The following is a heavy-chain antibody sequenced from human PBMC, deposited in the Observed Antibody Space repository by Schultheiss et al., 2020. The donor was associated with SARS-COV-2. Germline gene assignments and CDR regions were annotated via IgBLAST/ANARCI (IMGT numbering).Heavy chain of an antibody. Sequence: GGSLRLSCSASGFTFSSYAMHWVRQAPGKGLEYVSAISSNGGSTYYADSVKGRFTISRDNSKNTLYLQMSSLRAEDTAVYYCARAGQYTPPDAFDIWGQGTVVTVSS. CDR1: GFTFSSYA. J-gene: IGHJ3*02. CDR3: ARAGQYTPPDAFDI. CDR2: ISSNGGST. D-gene: IGHD5-18*01. V-gene: IGHV3-64D*06.